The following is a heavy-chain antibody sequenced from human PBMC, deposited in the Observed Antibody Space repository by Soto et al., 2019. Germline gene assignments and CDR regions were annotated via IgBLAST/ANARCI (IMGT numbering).Heavy chain of an antibody. J-gene: IGHJ6*02. Sequence: SETLSLTCTVSGASISSSIYYWGWIRQPPGKGLEWIGSIYYSGSTYYNPSLKSRVTISVDTSKNQFSLKLSSVTAADTAVYYCARRLYYDSSGFEGGGMDVWGQGTTVTVS. CDR3: ARRLYYDSSGFEGGGMDV. D-gene: IGHD3-22*01. CDR2: IYYSGST. V-gene: IGHV4-39*01. CDR1: GASISSSIYY.